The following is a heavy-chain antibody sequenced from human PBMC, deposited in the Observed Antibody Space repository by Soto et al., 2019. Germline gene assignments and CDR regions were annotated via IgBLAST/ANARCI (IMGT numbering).Heavy chain of an antibody. CDR2: IYYSGST. J-gene: IGHJ5*02. CDR3: ARDWGCSSTSCFQGGDNWFDP. CDR1: GGSISSGDYY. Sequence: PSETLSLTCTVSGGSISSGDYYWSWIRQPPGKGLEWIGYIYYSGSTYYNPSLKSRVTISVDTSKNQFSLKLSSVTAADTAVYYCARDWGCSSTSCFQGGDNWFDPWGQGTLVTAPQ. D-gene: IGHD2-2*01. V-gene: IGHV4-30-4*01.